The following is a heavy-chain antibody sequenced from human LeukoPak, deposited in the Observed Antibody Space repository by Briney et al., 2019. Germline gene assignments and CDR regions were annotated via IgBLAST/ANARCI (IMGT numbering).Heavy chain of an antibody. J-gene: IGHJ4*02. CDR3: AKDWGIVVVTPLDY. V-gene: IGHV3-23*01. CDR1: GFTFSSYG. Sequence: PGGSLRLSRAASGFTFSSYGMSWVRQAPGKGLEWVSAISGSGGSTYYADSVKGRFTISRDNSKNTLYLQMNSLRAEDTAVYYCAKDWGIVVVTPLDYWGQGTLVTVSS. CDR2: ISGSGGST. D-gene: IGHD2-21*02.